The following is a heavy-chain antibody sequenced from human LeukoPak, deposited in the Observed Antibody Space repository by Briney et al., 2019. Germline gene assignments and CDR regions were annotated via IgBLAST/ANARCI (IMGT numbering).Heavy chain of an antibody. CDR3: ARPYCSSTSCYYVY. CDR1: GYTFTGYY. Sequence: ASVKVSCKASGYTFTGYYMQWVRQAPGQGLEWMVWINPNSGGTNYAQKFQGRVTMTTDTSISTAYMELSRLRSDDTAVYYCARPYCSSTSCYYVYWGQGTLVTVSS. D-gene: IGHD2-2*01. J-gene: IGHJ4*02. CDR2: INPNSGGT. V-gene: IGHV1-2*02.